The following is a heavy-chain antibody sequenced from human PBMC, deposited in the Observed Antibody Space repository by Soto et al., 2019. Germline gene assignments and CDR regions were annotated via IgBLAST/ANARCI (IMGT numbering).Heavy chain of an antibody. CDR2: IKQDGSEK. Sequence: PGGSLRLSCAASGSTFSSYWMSWVRQAPGKGLEWVANIKQDGSEKYYVDSVKGRFTISRDNAKNSLYLQMNSLRAEDTAVYYCAREERRYPFDYWGQGTLVTVSS. CDR1: GSTFSSYW. D-gene: IGHD3-9*01. CDR3: AREERRYPFDY. J-gene: IGHJ4*02. V-gene: IGHV3-7*01.